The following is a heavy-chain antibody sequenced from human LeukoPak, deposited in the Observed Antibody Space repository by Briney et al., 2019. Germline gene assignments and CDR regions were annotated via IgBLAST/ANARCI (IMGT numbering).Heavy chain of an antibody. V-gene: IGHV4-59*08. Sequence: SETLSLTCTVSGGSISSYYWSWIRQPPGRGLEWIGYIYYSGSTNYNPSLKSRVTISVDTSKNQFSLKLSSVTAADTAVYYCARGKMATTYYFDYWGQGTLVTVSS. CDR2: IYYSGST. CDR3: ARGKMATTYYFDY. D-gene: IGHD5-24*01. J-gene: IGHJ4*02. CDR1: GGSISSYY.